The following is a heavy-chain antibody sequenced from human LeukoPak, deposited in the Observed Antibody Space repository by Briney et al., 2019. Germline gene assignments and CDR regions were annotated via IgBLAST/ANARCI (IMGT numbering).Heavy chain of an antibody. CDR2: INPKSGAT. CDR1: GYTFTGYY. J-gene: IGHJ6*02. CDR3: ARETIRYDFSPKNYGMDV. Sequence: ASVKVSCKTSGYTFTGYYVHWVRQAPGQGLEWMGWINPKSGATKYGQKFQGRVAMTRDRPTSTAYMELRSLRSDDTAVYYCARETIRYDFSPKNYGMDVWGQGTTVTVSS. V-gene: IGHV1-2*02. D-gene: IGHD3-3*01.